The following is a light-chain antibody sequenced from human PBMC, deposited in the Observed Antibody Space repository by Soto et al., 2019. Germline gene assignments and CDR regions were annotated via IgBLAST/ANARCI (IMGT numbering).Light chain of an antibody. CDR1: SSNIGTNH. CDR2: RPT. CDR3: AAWDDSLSGWV. V-gene: IGLV1-47*01. Sequence: QSVLTQPPSASGTPGQRVTISCSGGSSNIGTNHVYWYQHLPGTAPKLLIYRPTLRPSGVPDRFSASKSGTSASLAISGLRSEDEADYYCAAWDDSLSGWVFGGGTKLTVL. J-gene: IGLJ3*02.